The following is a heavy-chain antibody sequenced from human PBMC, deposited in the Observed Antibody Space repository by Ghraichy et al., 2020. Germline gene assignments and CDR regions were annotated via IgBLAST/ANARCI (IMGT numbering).Heavy chain of an antibody. D-gene: IGHD1-26*01. Sequence: GGSLRLSCAASGFTFSNAWMSWVRQAPWKGLEWVGRIKSKTDGGTTDYAAPVNGRFTISRDDSKNTQYLQMNSRNTEDTAVYYCTTIFPVTDNPPAHLKDGALVGAPARWFDPWGQGSLVTVSS. V-gene: IGHV3-15*01. J-gene: IGHJ5*02. CDR3: TTIFPVTDNPPAHLKDGALVGAPARWFDP. CDR2: IKSKTDGGTT. CDR1: GFTFSNAW.